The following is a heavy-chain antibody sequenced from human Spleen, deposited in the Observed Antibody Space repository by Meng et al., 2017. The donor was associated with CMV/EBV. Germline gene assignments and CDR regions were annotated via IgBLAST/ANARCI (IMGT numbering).Heavy chain of an antibody. J-gene: IGHJ3*02. CDR3: ARARGGSNYDSFDI. CDR1: GGSISSSSYY. Sequence: SETLSLTCTVSGGSISSSSYYWGWIRQPPGKGLEWIGSIYYSGSTYYNPSLKSRVTISVDTSKNQFSLKLSSVTAADTAVYYCARARGGSNYDSFDIWGQGTMVTVSS. V-gene: IGHV4-39*07. CDR2: IYYSGST. D-gene: IGHD4-11*01.